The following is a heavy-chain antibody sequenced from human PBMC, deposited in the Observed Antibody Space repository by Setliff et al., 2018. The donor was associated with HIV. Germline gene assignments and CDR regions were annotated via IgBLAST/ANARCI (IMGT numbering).Heavy chain of an antibody. CDR1: GGSISSYS. D-gene: IGHD1-1*01. Sequence: PSETLSLTCTVSGGSISSYSWSWIRQPPGKGLEWIGYIYTSGSTNYNPSLKSRVTISVDTSENQFSLKLTSVTAADTAMYYCARHAPRNHDLAGVFYPYYMDVWGKGTTVTVSS. J-gene: IGHJ6*03. CDR2: IYTSGST. CDR3: ARHAPRNHDLAGVFYPYYMDV. V-gene: IGHV4-59*08.